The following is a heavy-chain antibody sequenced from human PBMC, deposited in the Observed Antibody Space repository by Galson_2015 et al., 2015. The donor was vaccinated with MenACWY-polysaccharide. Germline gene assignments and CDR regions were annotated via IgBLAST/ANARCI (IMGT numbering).Heavy chain of an antibody. J-gene: IGHJ6*02. V-gene: IGHV3-48*01. CDR3: ARLHCSSTSRYPTDYYYYGMDV. CDR2: ISSSSSTI. Sequence: SLRLSCAASGFTFSSYSMNWVRQAPGKGLEWVSYISSSSSTIYYADSVKGRFTISRDNAKNSLFLQMNSLRAEDTAVYYCARLHCSSTSRYPTDYYYYGMDVWGQGTTVTVSS. D-gene: IGHD2-2*01. CDR1: GFTFSSYS.